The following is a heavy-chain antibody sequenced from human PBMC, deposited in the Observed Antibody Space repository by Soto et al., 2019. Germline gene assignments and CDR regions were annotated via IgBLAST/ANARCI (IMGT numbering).Heavy chain of an antibody. J-gene: IGHJ4*02. D-gene: IGHD5-18*01. V-gene: IGHV4-34*01. CDR1: GGSFCGYY. CDR3: ARGREVQLWSPAYYFDC. CDR2: INHSGST. Sequence: QVQLQQWGAGLLKPSETLSLTCAVYGGSFCGYYWSWIRQPPGKGLEWIGEINHSGSTNYNPSLKSRVTISVDTSKNQLSLKLSSVTAADTAVYYCARGREVQLWSPAYYFDCWGQGTLVTVSS.